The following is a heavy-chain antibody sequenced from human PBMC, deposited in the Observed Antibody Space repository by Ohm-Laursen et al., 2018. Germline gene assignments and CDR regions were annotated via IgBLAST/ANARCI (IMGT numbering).Heavy chain of an antibody. J-gene: IGHJ4*02. V-gene: IGHV4-34*01. D-gene: IGHD6-13*01. Sequence: TLSLTCAVYGGSFSGYYWSWIRQPPGKGLEWIGEINHSGSTNYNPSLKSRVTISVDTSKNQFSLKLSSVTAADTAVYYCARVGYSSSCDYWGQGTLVTVSS. CDR1: GGSFSGYY. CDR2: INHSGST. CDR3: ARVGYSSSCDY.